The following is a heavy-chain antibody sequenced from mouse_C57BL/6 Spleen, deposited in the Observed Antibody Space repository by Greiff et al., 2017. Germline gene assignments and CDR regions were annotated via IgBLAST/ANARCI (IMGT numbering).Heavy chain of an antibody. V-gene: IGHV6-3*01. CDR2: IRLKSDNYAT. J-gene: IGHJ2*01. Sequence: EVMLVESGGGLVQPGGSMKLSCVASGFTFSNYWMNWVRQSPETGLEWVAQIRLKSDNYATHYAESVKGRFTISRDDSKSSVYLQMNNLRAEDTGIYYCTLLITYYFDYWGQGTTLTVSS. CDR3: TLLITYYFDY. D-gene: IGHD1-1*01. CDR1: GFTFSNYW.